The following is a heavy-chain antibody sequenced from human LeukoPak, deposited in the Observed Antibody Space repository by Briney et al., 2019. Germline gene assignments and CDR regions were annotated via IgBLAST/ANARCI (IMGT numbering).Heavy chain of an antibody. CDR2: ISWNSGSI. CDR1: GFTFDDYA. J-gene: IGHJ4*02. D-gene: IGHD7-27*01. CDR3: ARDYWGPPDY. Sequence: GRSLRLSCAASGFTFDDYAMHWVRQAPGKGLEWVSGISWNSGSIGYADSVKGRFTISRDNAKNSLYLQMNSLRAEDTAVYYCARDYWGPPDYWGQGTLVTVSS. V-gene: IGHV3-9*01.